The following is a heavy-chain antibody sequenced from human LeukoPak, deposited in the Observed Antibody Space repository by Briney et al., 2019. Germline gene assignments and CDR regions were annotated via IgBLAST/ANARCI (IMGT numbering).Heavy chain of an antibody. CDR1: GFTFSSYA. CDR2: ISYDGSNK. Sequence: PGRSLRLSCAASGFTFSSYAMHWVRQAPGKGLEWVAVISYDGSNKYYADSVKGRFTISRDNSKNTLYLQMNSLRAEDTAVYYCARDARSTHATMMKHWGQGTLVTVSS. CDR3: ARDARSTHATMMKH. V-gene: IGHV3-30*01. J-gene: IGHJ1*01. D-gene: IGHD3-22*01.